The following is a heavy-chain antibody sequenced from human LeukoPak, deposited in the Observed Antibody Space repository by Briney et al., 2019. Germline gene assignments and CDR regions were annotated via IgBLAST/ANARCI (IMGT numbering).Heavy chain of an antibody. J-gene: IGHJ4*02. CDR2: ITSDSTTI. V-gene: IGHV3-11*04. CDR3: ASITVDY. D-gene: IGHD3-10*01. CDR1: GFTFSDYQ. Sequence: GGSLRLSCGASGFTFSDYQMSWIRQAPGKGLEWVSYITSDSTTIYYADSVKGRFTISRDNAKNSLYLQMNSLRDEDTAVYYCASITVDYWGQGTLVTVSS.